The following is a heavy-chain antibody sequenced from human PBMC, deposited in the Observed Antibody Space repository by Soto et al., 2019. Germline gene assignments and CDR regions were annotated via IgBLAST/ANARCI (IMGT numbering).Heavy chain of an antibody. Sequence: SETLSLTCTVSGGSISNYYWSWIRQPPGKGLEWIGYIYYSGSTNYSPSLKSRVTISVDTSKNQLSLKLSSMTTADTAVYYCARAGAATLSDYWGQGTLVT. J-gene: IGHJ4*02. CDR1: GGSISNYY. CDR3: ARAGAATLSDY. D-gene: IGHD2-15*01. V-gene: IGHV4-59*01. CDR2: IYYSGST.